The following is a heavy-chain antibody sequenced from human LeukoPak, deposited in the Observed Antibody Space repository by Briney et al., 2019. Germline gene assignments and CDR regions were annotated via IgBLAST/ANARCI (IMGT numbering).Heavy chain of an antibody. CDR3: ARSDRAGVDY. D-gene: IGHD6-13*01. V-gene: IGHV4-34*01. CDR2: INHSGST. CDR1: GGSFSGYY. Sequence: SETLSLTCAVYGGSFSGYYWSWIRQPPGKGLEWIGEINHSGSTNYNPSLKSRVTMSVDTSKNQFSLKLSSVTAADTAVYYCARSDRAGVDYWGQGTLVTVSS. J-gene: IGHJ4*02.